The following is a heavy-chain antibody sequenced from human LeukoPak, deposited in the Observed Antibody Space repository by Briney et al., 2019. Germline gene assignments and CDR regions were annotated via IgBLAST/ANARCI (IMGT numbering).Heavy chain of an antibody. CDR3: ARATPGGTYYYYYYGMDV. V-gene: IGHV1-69*13. D-gene: IGHD1-14*01. CDR2: IIPIFGTA. Sequence: SVKVSCKASGVTFSSYAISWVRQAPGQGLEWMGGIIPIFGTANYAQKFQGRVTITADESTSTAYMELSSLRSEDTAVYYCARATPGGTYYYYYYGMDVWGQGTTVTVSS. CDR1: GVTFSSYA. J-gene: IGHJ6*02.